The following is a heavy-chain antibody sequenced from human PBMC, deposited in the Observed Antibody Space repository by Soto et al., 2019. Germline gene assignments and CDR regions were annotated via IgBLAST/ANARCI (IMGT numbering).Heavy chain of an antibody. V-gene: IGHV4-34*01. CDR1: GGSFSGYY. J-gene: IGHJ4*02. CDR2: INHSGST. Sequence: QVQLQQWGAGLLKPSETLSLTCAVYGGSFSGYYWSWIRQPPGKGLEWIGEINHSGSTNYNPSLKSRVTISVDTSKNQFSLKLSSVTAAYTAVYYCASHAWTDYWGQGTLVTVSS. CDR3: ASHAWTDY. D-gene: IGHD5-12*01.